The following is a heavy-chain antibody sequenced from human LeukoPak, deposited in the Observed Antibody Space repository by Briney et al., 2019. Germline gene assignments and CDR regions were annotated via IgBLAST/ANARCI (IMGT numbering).Heavy chain of an antibody. V-gene: IGHV3-33*06. J-gene: IGHJ4*02. CDR2: IWYDGSNK. CDR3: AKDPYDSSGYYFPYF. Sequence: GGSLRLSCAASGFTFSTYFMTWVRQAPGKGLEWVAVIWYDGSNKYYADSVKGRFTISRDNSKNTLYLQMNSLRAEDTAVYYCAKDPYDSSGYYFPYFWGQGTLVTVSS. CDR1: GFTFSTYF. D-gene: IGHD3-22*01.